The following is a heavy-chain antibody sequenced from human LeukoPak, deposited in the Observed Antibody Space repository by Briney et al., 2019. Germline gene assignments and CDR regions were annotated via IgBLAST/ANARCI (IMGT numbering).Heavy chain of an antibody. CDR2: FDPEDGET. CDR1: GYTLTELS. V-gene: IGHV1-24*01. CDR3: ATPFRSGWYGDAFDI. Sequence: ASVKVSCKVSGYTLTELSMHWVRQAPGKGLEWMGGFDPEDGETIYAQKFQGRVTMTEDTSTDTAYMELSSLRSEDTAVYYCATPFRSGWYGDAFDIWGQGTMVTVSS. J-gene: IGHJ3*02. D-gene: IGHD6-19*01.